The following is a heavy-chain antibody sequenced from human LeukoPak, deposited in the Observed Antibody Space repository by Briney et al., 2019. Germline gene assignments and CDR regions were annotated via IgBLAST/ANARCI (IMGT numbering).Heavy chain of an antibody. CDR3: ATERTGSGSLPFDY. D-gene: IGHD3-10*01. Sequence: ASVKVSCKVSGYTLTELSMHWVRQAPGKGLELMGGFDPEDGETIYAQKFQGRVTMTEDTSTDTAYMELSSLRSEDTAVYYCATERTGSGSLPFDYWGQGTLVTVSS. CDR1: GYTLTELS. J-gene: IGHJ4*02. V-gene: IGHV1-24*01. CDR2: FDPEDGET.